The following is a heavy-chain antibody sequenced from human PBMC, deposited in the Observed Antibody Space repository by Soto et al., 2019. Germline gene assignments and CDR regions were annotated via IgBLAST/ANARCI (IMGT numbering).Heavy chain of an antibody. CDR1: GGTFSSYA. CDR2: IIPIFGTA. D-gene: IGHD3-3*01. V-gene: IGHV1-69*13. J-gene: IGHJ6*02. CDR3: ARYCGFRVVTDYYYYGMDV. Sequence: GASVKVSCKASGGTFSSYAISWVRQAPGQGLEWMGGIIPIFGTANYAQKFQGRVTITADESTSTAYMELSSLRSEDTAVYYCARYCGFRVVTDYYYYGMDVWGQGTTVTVSS.